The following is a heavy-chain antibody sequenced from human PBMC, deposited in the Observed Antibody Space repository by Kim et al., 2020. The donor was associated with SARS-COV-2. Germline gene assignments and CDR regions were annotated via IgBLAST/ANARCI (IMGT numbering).Heavy chain of an antibody. V-gene: IGHV3-48*03. CDR2: IIGSGTTI. Sequence: GGSLRLSCAASGFTFSSYEMNWVRQAPGKGLEWVSYIIGSGTTIYYADSVRGRFTISRDTDKNSLYLQMNSLRAEDTAVYYCARGPNYIPLDDWGQGGL. CDR1: GFTFSSYE. CDR3: ARGPNYIPLDD. J-gene: IGHJ4*02. D-gene: IGHD1-7*01.